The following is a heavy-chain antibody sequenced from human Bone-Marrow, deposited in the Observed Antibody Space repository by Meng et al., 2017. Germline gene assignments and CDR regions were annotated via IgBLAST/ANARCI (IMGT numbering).Heavy chain of an antibody. CDR3: ARSHDYDIVAGYYPF. CDR2: INSDGSIT. CDR1: GFTFSNYW. J-gene: IGHJ4*02. V-gene: IGHV3-74*01. Sequence: VQLWGAGGAFVPPGGALGLSCAASGFTFSNYWMHWVRQAPGKGLVWVSRINSDGSITYYAGSVKGRFTISRDNAKNTLYLQMNSLRAEDTAMYYCARSHDYDIVAGYYPFWGQGTLVTVSS. D-gene: IGHD3-9*01.